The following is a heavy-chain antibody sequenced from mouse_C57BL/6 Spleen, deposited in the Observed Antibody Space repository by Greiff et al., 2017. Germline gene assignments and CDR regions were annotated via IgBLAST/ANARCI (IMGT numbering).Heavy chain of an antibody. J-gene: IGHJ2*01. CDR1: GYTFTSYW. Sequence: QVQLQQPGAELVKPGASVKLSCKASGYTFTSYWVHWVKQRPGQGLEWIGMIHPNSGSTNYNEKFKSKATLTVDKSSSTAYMQLSSLTSEDSAVYYCARPRTDYFDYWGQGTTLTVSS. V-gene: IGHV1-64*01. CDR3: ARPRTDYFDY. CDR2: IHPNSGST.